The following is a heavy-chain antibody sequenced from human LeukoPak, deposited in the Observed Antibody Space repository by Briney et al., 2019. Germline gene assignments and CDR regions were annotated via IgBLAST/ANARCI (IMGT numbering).Heavy chain of an antibody. V-gene: IGHV3-48*03. CDR1: GFTFSSYE. J-gene: IGHJ5*02. D-gene: IGHD3-10*01. CDR3: ARGATMVRGALLNWFDP. Sequence: GGSLRLSCEASGFTFSSYEMNWVRQAPGKGLEWVSYISSSGSTIYYADSVKGRFTISRDNAKNSLYLQMNSLRAEDTAVYYCARGATMVRGALLNWFDPWGQGTLVTVSS. CDR2: ISSSGSTI.